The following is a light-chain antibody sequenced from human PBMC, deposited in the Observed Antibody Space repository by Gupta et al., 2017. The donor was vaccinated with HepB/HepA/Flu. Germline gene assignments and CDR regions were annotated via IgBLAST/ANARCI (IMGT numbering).Light chain of an antibody. CDR2: DVS. CDR3: SSYTSSSTLVV. J-gene: IGLJ2*01. Sequence: QSSLSLPAPASGSPGQSNTPSCTGASSDVGGYNYVSWYQQHPGKAPKLMIYDVSNRPSGVSKRFSGSKSGNTASLTISGLQAEDEADYYCSSYTSSSTLVVFGGGTKLTVL. CDR1: SSDVGGYNY. V-gene: IGLV2-14*01.